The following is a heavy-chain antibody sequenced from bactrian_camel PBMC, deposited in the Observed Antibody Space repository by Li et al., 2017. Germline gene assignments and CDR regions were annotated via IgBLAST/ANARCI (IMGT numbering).Heavy chain of an antibody. CDR3: ASEYIGGHYYTAEFEY. CDR1: GFTFSNYA. CDR2: ISAGGGNR. D-gene: IGHD2*01. V-gene: IGHV3S30*01. Sequence: QLVESGGGLVQSGGSLRLSCAASGFTFSNYAMNWVRQAPGKGLEWVSAISAGGGNRFYADSVKGRFSISRDNAKNTLYLQLNSLKTEDTAMYYCASEYIGGHYYTAEFEYWGQGTQVTVS. J-gene: IGHJ4*01.